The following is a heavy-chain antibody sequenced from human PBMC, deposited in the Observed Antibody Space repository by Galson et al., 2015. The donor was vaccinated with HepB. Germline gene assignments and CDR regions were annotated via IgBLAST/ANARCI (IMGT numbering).Heavy chain of an antibody. CDR1: GYTFKSYG. Sequence: SVKVSCKASGYTFKSYGISWVRQAPGQGLEWLGWISAYNGDIKYAQKVQGRVTMTTDTSTNTAYMELSSLRSEDTAVYYCARDRPPPVISGALDIWGQGTLVTDSS. CDR3: ARDRPPPVISGALDI. D-gene: IGHD3-10*01. V-gene: IGHV1-18*01. J-gene: IGHJ3*02. CDR2: ISAYNGDI.